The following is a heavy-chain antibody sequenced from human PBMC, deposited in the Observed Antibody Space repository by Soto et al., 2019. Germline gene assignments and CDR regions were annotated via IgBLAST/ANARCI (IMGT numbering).Heavy chain of an antibody. CDR1: GFTFHNAW. D-gene: IGHD5-18*01. CDR2: IKNRADGETT. V-gene: IGHV3-15*01. Sequence: EVQLLESGGGLVEPGESLRLSCAASGFTFHNAWMSWVRQAPGKGLEWVGRIKNRADGETTDYAVPVQGRFTISRDDSKNTLSLQMHSLKVEDTAVYYCTTGTAVAKYYFDFWGQGTLVTVSS. CDR3: TTGTAVAKYYFDF. J-gene: IGHJ4*02.